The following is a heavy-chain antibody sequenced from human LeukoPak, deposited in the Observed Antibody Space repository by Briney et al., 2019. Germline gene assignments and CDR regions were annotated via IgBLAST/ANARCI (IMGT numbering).Heavy chain of an antibody. D-gene: IGHD6-6*01. CDR1: GGSFSGYY. CDR3: ARPRIAARPRGGGFDY. V-gene: IGHV4-34*01. J-gene: IGHJ4*02. CDR2: INHSGST. Sequence: SETLSLTCAVYGGSFSGYYRSWIRQPPGKGLEWIGEINHSGSTNYNPSLKSRVTISVDTSKNQFSLKLSSVTAADTAVYYCARPRIAARPRGGGFDYWGQGTLVTVSS.